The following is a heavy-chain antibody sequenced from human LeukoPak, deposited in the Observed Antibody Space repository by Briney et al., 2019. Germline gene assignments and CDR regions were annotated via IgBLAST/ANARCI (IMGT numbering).Heavy chain of an antibody. J-gene: IGHJ4*02. CDR1: GYTFTGYY. CDR3: ARWSYGGNSYYFDY. Sequence: ASVKVSCKASGYTFTGYYMHWVRQAPGQGLEWMGWINPNSGGTNYAQKFQGGVTMTRDTSISTAYMELSRLRSDDTAVYYCARWSYGGNSYYFDYWGQGTLVTVSS. V-gene: IGHV1-2*02. D-gene: IGHD4-23*01. CDR2: INPNSGGT.